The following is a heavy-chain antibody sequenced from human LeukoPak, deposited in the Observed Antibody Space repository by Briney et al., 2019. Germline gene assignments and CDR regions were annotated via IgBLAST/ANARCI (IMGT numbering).Heavy chain of an antibody. CDR2: ILYSGGAT. D-gene: IGHD2-15*01. CDR3: VCSSGDIVVVVAVFDY. CDR1: GFTFSSYA. Sequence: GGSLRLSCAASGFTFSSYAMSWVRQAPGKELQWVSILYSGGATYYADSVKGRSTISRDNSKNTLYLQMNSLRAEDTAVYYCVCSSGDIVVVVAVFDYWGQGTLVTVSS. J-gene: IGHJ4*02. V-gene: IGHV3-23*01.